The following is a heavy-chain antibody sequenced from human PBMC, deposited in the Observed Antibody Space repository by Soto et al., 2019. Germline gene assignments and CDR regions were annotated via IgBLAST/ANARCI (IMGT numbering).Heavy chain of an antibody. Sequence: QVQLVQSGAEVKKPGASVKVSCEASGYIFTSFDIHWVRQAPGQGLEWMGWMNPNKGHTGYAEKFQGRVTMNRNTSMKIAYMELSSLRSDDTAVYYCARGPNYFDYWGQGTLVTVSS. V-gene: IGHV1-8*01. J-gene: IGHJ4*02. CDR1: GYIFTSFD. CDR3: ARGPNYFDY. CDR2: MNPNKGHT.